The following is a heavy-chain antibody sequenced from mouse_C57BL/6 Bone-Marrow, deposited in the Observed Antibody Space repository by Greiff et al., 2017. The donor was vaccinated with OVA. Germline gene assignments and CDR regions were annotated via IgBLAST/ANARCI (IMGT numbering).Heavy chain of an antibody. J-gene: IGHJ2*01. CDR3: ARWIDGYPFDY. CDR1: GYTFTDYY. V-gene: IGHV1-26*01. Sequence: VQLKQSGPELVKPGASVKISCKASGYTFTDYYMNWVKQSHGKSLEWIGDINPNNGGTSYNQKFKGKATLTVDKSSSTAYMELRSLTSEDSAVYYCARWIDGYPFDYWGQGTTLTVSS. D-gene: IGHD2-3*01. CDR2: INPNNGGT.